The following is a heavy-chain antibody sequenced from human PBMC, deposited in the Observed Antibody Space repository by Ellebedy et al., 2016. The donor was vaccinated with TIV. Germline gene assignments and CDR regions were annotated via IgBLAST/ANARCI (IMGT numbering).Heavy chain of an antibody. CDR2: IYYSGST. D-gene: IGHD3-3*01. V-gene: IGHV4-59*01. CDR1: GGSISSYY. Sequence: SETLSLTXTVSGGSISSYYWSWIRQPPGKGLEWIGYIYYSGSTNYNPSLKSRVTISVDTSKNQFSLKLSSVTAADTAVYYCARGPVLRFLEWLSWFDPWGQGTLVTVSS. CDR3: ARGPVLRFLEWLSWFDP. J-gene: IGHJ5*02.